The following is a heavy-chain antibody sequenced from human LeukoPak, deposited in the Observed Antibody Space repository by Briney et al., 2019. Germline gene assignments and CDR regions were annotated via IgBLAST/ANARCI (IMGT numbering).Heavy chain of an antibody. CDR3: ARAPSEIGGYYPEYFRH. CDR1: GFTFSSYW. D-gene: IGHD3-22*01. Sequence: GGSLRLSRAASGFTFSSYWMHWVRQAPGKGLVWVSRIKSHGSTNYADSVKGRSTISRDNAKNTVSLQMNSLRAENTGVYYCARAPSEIGGYYPEYFRHWGQSTLVTVSS. CDR2: IKSHGST. J-gene: IGHJ1*01. V-gene: IGHV3-74*01.